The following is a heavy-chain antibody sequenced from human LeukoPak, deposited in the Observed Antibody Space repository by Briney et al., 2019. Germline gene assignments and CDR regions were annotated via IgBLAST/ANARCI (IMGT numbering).Heavy chain of an antibody. V-gene: IGHV3-53*01. CDR3: AELGITMIGGV. CDR1: GFTVSSNS. J-gene: IGHJ6*04. Sequence: PGGSLSLSCTVSGFTVSSNSMSWVRQAPGKGLEWVSFIYSDNTHYSDSVKGRFTISRDNSKNTLYLQMNSLRAEDTAVYYCAELGITMIGGVWGKGTTVTISS. CDR2: IYSDNT. D-gene: IGHD3-10*02.